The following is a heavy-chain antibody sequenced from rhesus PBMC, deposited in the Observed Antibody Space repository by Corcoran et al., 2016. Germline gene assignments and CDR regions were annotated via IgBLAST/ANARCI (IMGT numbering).Heavy chain of an antibody. V-gene: IGHV4-80*01. CDR1: GASIRSYW. J-gene: IGHJ4*01. CDR3: ASAQVAVDY. CDR2: INGNSGST. Sequence: QVPLQESGPGLVKPSETLSLTFAVSGASIRSYWWSWIRQPPGKGLAGIGEINGNSGSTYYNPSLKSRVTISKDASKNQFSLKLSSLTAADTAVYYCASAQVAVDYWGQGVLVTVSS. D-gene: IGHD4-29*01.